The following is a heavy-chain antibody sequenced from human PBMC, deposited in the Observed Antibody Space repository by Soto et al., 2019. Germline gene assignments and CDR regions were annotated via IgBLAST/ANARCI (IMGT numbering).Heavy chain of an antibody. V-gene: IGHV3-74*01. CDR1: GFTFSSYW. CDR3: ARRNRPSYTSDY. CDR2: INDDGRRT. Sequence: EVQLVESGGGLVQPGGSLRLSCAASGFTFSSYWMHWVRQAPGKGLEWVSRINDDGRRTSYADSVKGRFTISRDNAKNTLYLQMNRLRDDDTAIYYCARRNRPSYTSDYWGQGTLVTVSS. J-gene: IGHJ4*02. D-gene: IGHD4-4*01.